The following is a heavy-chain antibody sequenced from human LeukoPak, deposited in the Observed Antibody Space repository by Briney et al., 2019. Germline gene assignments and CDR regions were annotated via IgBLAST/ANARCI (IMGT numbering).Heavy chain of an antibody. CDR1: GGSISSHY. CDR2: IYYSGST. Sequence: SETLSLTCTVSGGSISSHYWSWIRQPPGKGLEWIGYIYYSGSTNYNPSPKSRFTISVDTSKNQFSLKLSSVTAADTVVYYCARAGVYYDILTGYSDYYYMDVWGKGTTVTVSS. V-gene: IGHV4-59*11. CDR3: ARAGVYYDILTGYSDYYYMDV. J-gene: IGHJ6*03. D-gene: IGHD3-9*01.